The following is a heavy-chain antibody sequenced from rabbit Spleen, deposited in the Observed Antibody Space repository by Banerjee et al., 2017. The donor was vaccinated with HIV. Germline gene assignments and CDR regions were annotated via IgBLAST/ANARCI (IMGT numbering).Heavy chain of an antibody. J-gene: IGHJ6*01. V-gene: IGHV1S40*01. CDR3: ASGGNTYGGYDL. CDR1: GFTISSSYW. Sequence: QSLEESGGDLVKPGASLTLTCTASGFTISSSYWIYWVRQAPGKGLEWIACIYGGSIGTTYYARWAKGRFTISKTSSTTVTLQMTSLTDADTATYFCASGGNTYGGYDLWGPGTLVTVS. D-gene: IGHD6-1*01. CDR2: IYGGSIGTT.